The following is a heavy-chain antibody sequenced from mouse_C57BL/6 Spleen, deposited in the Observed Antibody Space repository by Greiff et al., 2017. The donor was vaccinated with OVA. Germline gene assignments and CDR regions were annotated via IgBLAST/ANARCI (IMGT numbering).Heavy chain of an antibody. CDR3: ARHEDYYGSSYDWYFDV. V-gene: IGHV5-6*01. CDR1: GFTFSSYG. Sequence: EVKLVESGGDLVKPGGSLKLSCAASGFTFSSYGMSWVRQTPDKRLEWVATISSGGSYTYYPDSVKGRFTISRDNAKNTLYLQMSRLKSEDTAMYYCARHEDYYGSSYDWYFDVWGTGTTVTVSS. D-gene: IGHD1-1*01. CDR2: ISSGGSYT. J-gene: IGHJ1*03.